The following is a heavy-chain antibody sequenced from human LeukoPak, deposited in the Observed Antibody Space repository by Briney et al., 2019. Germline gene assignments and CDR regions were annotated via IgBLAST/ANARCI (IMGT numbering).Heavy chain of an antibody. CDR1: VGTFNTYA. Sequence: ASVKVSCKASVGTFNTYAITWVRQAPGQRLEWMGRIIPILDVADSAQRFQGRVTITADRSTSTVHMELNSLRSEDTAIYYCARFPVRGYTYGSVIHHMDVWGQGTTVIVSS. V-gene: IGHV1-69*04. J-gene: IGHJ6*02. D-gene: IGHD5-18*01. CDR2: IIPILDVA. CDR3: ARFPVRGYTYGSVIHHMDV.